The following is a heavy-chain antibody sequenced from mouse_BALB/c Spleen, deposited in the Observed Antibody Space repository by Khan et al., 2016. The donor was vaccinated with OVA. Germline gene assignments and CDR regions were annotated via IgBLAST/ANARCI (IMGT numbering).Heavy chain of an antibody. CDR1: GYTFTSYT. CDR2: INPSDGYT. Sequence: QVQLKESGAELARPGASVKMSCKASGYTFTSYTIHWIKQRPGQGLEWIGYINPSDGYTNYKQKVKDKVTLTADKASTTAYMQLSSLRSDDSAVYDCVRDDAYYWPDGWFAYWGQGTLVTVSA. J-gene: IGHJ3*01. CDR3: VRDDAYYWPDGWFAY. D-gene: IGHD2-10*01. V-gene: IGHV1-4*01.